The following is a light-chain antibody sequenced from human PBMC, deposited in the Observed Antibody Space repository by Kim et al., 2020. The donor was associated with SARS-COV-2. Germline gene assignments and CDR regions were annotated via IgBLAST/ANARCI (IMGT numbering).Light chain of an antibody. CDR2: GAH. CDR3: LQDYSYPFT. V-gene: IGKV1-6*02. Sequence: SASVRDRITSTCRESQGISNDLGWYQQKPGKAPKLLIYGAHSLQSGVPSRFSGSGSGTDFTLTISSLQPEDFATYYCLQDYSYPFTLGQGTKLEIK. CDR1: QGISND. J-gene: IGKJ2*01.